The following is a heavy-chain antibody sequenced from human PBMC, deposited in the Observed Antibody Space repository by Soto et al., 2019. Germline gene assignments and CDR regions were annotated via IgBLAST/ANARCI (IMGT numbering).Heavy chain of an antibody. CDR3: ARGAWETFGGVIVYYYYGMDV. J-gene: IGHJ6*02. Sequence: PSETLSLTCAVYGGSFSGYYWSWIRQPPGKGLEWIGEINHSGSTNYNPSLKSRVTISVDTSKNQFSLKLSSVTAADTAVYYCARGAWETFGGVIVYYYYGMDVWGQGTTVTVSS. CDR1: GGSFSGYY. CDR2: INHSGST. V-gene: IGHV4-34*01. D-gene: IGHD3-16*02.